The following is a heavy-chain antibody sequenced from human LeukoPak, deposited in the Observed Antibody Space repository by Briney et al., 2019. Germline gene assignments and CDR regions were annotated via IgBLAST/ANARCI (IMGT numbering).Heavy chain of an antibody. V-gene: IGHV4-34*01. CDR3: ARGYAGIAARPAADWFDP. J-gene: IGHJ5*02. D-gene: IGHD6-6*01. CDR1: GGSFSGYY. Sequence: SETLSLTCAVYGGSFSGYYWSWIRQPPGKGLEWIGEINHSGSTNYNPSLKSRVTISVDTSKNQFPLKLSSVTAADTAVYYCARGYAGIAARPAADWFDPWGQGTLVTVSS. CDR2: INHSGST.